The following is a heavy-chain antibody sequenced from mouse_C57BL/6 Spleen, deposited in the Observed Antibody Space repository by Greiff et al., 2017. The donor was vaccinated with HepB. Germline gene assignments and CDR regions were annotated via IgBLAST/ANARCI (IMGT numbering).Heavy chain of an antibody. CDR3: ARKEYYYGSSYGYFDV. D-gene: IGHD1-1*01. CDR2: INPNNGGT. J-gene: IGHJ1*03. V-gene: IGHV1-18*01. CDR1: GYTFTDYN. Sequence: EVKLMESGPELVKPGASVKIPCKASGYTFTDYNMDWVKQSHGKSLEWIGDINPNNGGTIYNQKFKGKATLTVDKSSSTAYMELRSLTSEDTAVYYCARKEYYYGSSYGYFDVWGTGTTVTVSS.